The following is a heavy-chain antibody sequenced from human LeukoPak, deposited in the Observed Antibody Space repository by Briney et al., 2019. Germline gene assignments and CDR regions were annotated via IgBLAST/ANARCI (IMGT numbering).Heavy chain of an antibody. CDR2: IHYSGTT. V-gene: IGHV4-39*01. CDR1: GDSINNSIYY. Sequence: PSETLSLTCTVSGDSINNSIYYWGWIRQSPGKGLEWIGSIHYSGTTYSNPSLKSRLTISEDTSKNQVSLKLSSVTAADTAVYYCARIFRYFDWWGVNDNWSDPWGQGTLVIVSS. J-gene: IGHJ5*02. CDR3: ARIFRYFDWWGVNDNWSDP. D-gene: IGHD3-9*01.